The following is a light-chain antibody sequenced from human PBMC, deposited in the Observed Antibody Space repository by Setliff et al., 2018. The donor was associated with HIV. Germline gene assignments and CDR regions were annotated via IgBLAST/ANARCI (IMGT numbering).Light chain of an antibody. CDR1: SSDVGRYNL. CDR3: CSNTGSNSYV. V-gene: IGLV2-23*01. J-gene: IGLJ1*01. Sequence: ALAQPASVSGSPGQSITISCTGTSSDVGRYNLVSWYQQHPGKAPKLMIYQASKRPSGVSNRFSGSKSGNTASLTISGLQAEDEADYYCCSNTGSNSYVFGTGTKATVL. CDR2: QAS.